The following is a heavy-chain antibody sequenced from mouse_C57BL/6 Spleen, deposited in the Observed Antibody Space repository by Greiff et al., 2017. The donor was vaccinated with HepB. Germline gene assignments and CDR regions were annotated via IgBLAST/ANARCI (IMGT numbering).Heavy chain of an antibody. J-gene: IGHJ2*01. CDR1: GYAFTNYL. CDR2: INPGSGGT. CDR3: ARSQVFDY. Sequence: VQLVESGAELVRPGTSVKVSCKASGYAFTNYLIEWVKQRPGQGLEWIGVINPGSGGTNYNEKFKGKATLTADKSSSTAYMQLSSLTSEDSAVYFCARSQVFDYWGQGTTLTVSS. V-gene: IGHV1-54*01.